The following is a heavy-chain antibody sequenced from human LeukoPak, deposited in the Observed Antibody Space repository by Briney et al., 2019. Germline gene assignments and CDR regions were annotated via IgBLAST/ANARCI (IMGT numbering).Heavy chain of an antibody. D-gene: IGHD3-3*01. CDR2: ISSSGSAI. Sequence: GGSLRLSCAASGFTFSDYYMSWIRQAPGKGLEWVSYISSSGSAIYYADSVKGRFTISRDNAKNSLYLQMNSLRAEDTAVYYCARDALSGNYYYYYGMDVWGQGTTVTVSS. CDR1: GFTFSDYY. J-gene: IGHJ6*02. CDR3: ARDALSGNYYYYYGMDV. V-gene: IGHV3-11*01.